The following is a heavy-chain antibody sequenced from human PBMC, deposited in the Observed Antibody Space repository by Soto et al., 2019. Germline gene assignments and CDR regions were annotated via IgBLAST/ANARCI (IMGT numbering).Heavy chain of an antibody. CDR3: AKDDSSGYYDY. Sequence: PGGSLRLSCAASGFTFDDYAMHWVRQAPGKGLEWVSGISWNSGSIGYADSVKGRFTISRGNAKNSLYLQMNSLRAEDTALYYCAKDDSSGYYDYWGQGTLVTVSS. CDR2: ISWNSGSI. D-gene: IGHD3-22*01. CDR1: GFTFDDYA. J-gene: IGHJ4*02. V-gene: IGHV3-9*01.